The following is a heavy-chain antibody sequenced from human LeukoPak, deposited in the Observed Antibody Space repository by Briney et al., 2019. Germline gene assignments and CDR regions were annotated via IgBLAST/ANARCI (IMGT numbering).Heavy chain of an antibody. CDR1: GFTVSSNY. Sequence: GGSLRLSCAASGFTVSSNYMSWVRQAPGKGLEWVSVIYSGGSTYYADSVKGRFTISRHNSKNTLYLQMNSLRAEDTAVYYCGRTMTYGSGSPYIPFDYWGQGTLVAVSS. CDR3: GRTMTYGSGSPYIPFDY. V-gene: IGHV3-53*04. CDR2: IYSGGST. J-gene: IGHJ4*02. D-gene: IGHD3-10*01.